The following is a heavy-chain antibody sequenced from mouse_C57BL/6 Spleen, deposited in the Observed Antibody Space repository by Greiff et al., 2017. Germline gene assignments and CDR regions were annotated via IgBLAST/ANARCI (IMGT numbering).Heavy chain of an antibody. V-gene: IGHV14-2*01. CDR1: GFNIKAYY. J-gene: IGHJ3*01. D-gene: IGHD1-1*01. CDR2: IDPADGGT. CDR3: ARTYYYGGAD. Sequence: EVKVVESGAELVKPGASVKLSCTASGFNIKAYYLHWVKQRTEQGLEWIGRIDPADGGTTYDQTFPGKATITADTSSNTAYLQLSSLTSEDTAGYYCARTYYYGGADWGQGTLVTVSA.